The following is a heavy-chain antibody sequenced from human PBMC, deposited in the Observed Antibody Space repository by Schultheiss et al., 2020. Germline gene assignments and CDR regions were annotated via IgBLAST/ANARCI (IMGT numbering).Heavy chain of an antibody. D-gene: IGHD6-6*01. CDR2: IYYSGST. V-gene: IGHV4-31*01. CDR3: ARVITEYSSSGRLNNYYYYMDV. J-gene: IGHJ6*03. Sequence: SETLSLTCTVSGGSISSGGYYWSWIRQHPGKGLEWIGYIYYSGSTYYNPSLKSLVTISVDTSKNQFSLKLSSVTAADTAVYYCARVITEYSSSGRLNNYYYYMDVWGKGTTVNVYS. CDR1: GGSISSGGYY.